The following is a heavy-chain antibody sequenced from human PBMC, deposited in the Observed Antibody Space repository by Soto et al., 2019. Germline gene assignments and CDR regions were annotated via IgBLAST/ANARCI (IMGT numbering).Heavy chain of an antibody. D-gene: IGHD2-21*02. V-gene: IGHV1-8*02. CDR3: ARPGATFCGGDCYSDY. Sequence: QVQLVQSGAEVKRPGASVKVSCKASGYTFTNFDLNWVRQAPGQGLEWMGWMNPNSGDTVYAHKFQGRVTMTRDTSINTAYMELSSLKSEDTAVYFCARPGATFCGGDCYSDYWGQGTLVIVSS. CDR2: MNPNSGDT. J-gene: IGHJ4*02. CDR1: GYTFTNFD.